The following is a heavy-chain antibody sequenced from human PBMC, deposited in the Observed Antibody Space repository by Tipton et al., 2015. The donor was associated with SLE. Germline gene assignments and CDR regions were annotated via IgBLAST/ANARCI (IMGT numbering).Heavy chain of an antibody. J-gene: IGHJ3*02. CDR2: ISYDGSNK. CDR1: GFTFRRYA. D-gene: IGHD6-19*01. Sequence: SLRLSCAASGFTFRRYAMHWVRQAPGKGLEWVAVISYDGSNKYYADSVKGRFTISRDNSKNTLYLQMNSLKTEDTAVYYCARGVEAVAGAFDIWGQGTMVTVSS. CDR3: ARGVEAVAGAFDI. V-gene: IGHV3-30-3*01.